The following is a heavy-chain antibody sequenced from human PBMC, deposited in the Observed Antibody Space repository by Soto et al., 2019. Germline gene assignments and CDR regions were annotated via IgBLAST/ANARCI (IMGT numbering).Heavy chain of an antibody. CDR1: GFTFSSYA. Sequence: QVQLVESGGGVVQPGRSLRLSCAASGFTFSSYAMHWVRQAPGKGLEWVAVISYDGSNKYYADSVKGRFTISRDNSKNTLYLQMNSLRAEDTAVYYCARKSLLLDYYYGMDVWGQGTTVTVSS. CDR3: ARKSLLLDYYYGMDV. D-gene: IGHD2-15*01. V-gene: IGHV3-30-3*01. CDR2: ISYDGSNK. J-gene: IGHJ6*02.